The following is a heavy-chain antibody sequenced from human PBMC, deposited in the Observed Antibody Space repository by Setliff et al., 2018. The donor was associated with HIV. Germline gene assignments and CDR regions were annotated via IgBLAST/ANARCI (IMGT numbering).Heavy chain of an antibody. D-gene: IGHD4-17*01. Sequence: SETMSLTCTVSGGSISTYYWSWIWQPPGKGLEWIGSIYFTGSSDNNPSLKSRVTLSVDTSKHQFSLKLSSVTAADTAVYYCARVQMAYAAFDVWGQGTMVTVSS. J-gene: IGHJ3*01. CDR2: IYFTGSS. V-gene: IGHV4-59*01. CDR1: GGSISTYY. CDR3: ARVQMAYAAFDV.